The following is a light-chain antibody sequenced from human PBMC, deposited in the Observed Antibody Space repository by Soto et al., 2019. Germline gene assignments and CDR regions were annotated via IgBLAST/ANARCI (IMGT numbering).Light chain of an antibody. CDR1: QSVNSNY. CDR3: QQYGSSGT. CDR2: GIS. V-gene: IGKV3-20*01. Sequence: EIVMTQSPATLSVSPGERATLSCRASQSVNSNYLAWYQQKPGQAPRLLIYGISKRATDIPDRFSGSGSGTEFTLTISRLEPEDFAVYYCQQYGSSGTFGQGTKVDIK. J-gene: IGKJ1*01.